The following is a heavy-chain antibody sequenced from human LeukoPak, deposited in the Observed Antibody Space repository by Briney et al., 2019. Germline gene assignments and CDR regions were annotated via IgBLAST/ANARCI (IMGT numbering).Heavy chain of an antibody. Sequence: GGSLRLSCAASTFSFSAYGMRWVRQAPGKGRGWVGVISDDGSMKYYGDSVKGRFTISRDNFKNTLYMQLNSVRVDDKAVYYCAKDQGPYCSGGNCYGMNVWGQGTTVTVSS. V-gene: IGHV3-30*18. D-gene: IGHD2-15*01. J-gene: IGHJ6*02. CDR3: AKDQGPYCSGGNCYGMNV. CDR1: TFSFSAYG. CDR2: ISDDGSMK.